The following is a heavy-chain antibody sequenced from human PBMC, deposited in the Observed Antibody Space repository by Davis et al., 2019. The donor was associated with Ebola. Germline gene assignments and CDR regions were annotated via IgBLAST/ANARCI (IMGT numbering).Heavy chain of an antibody. CDR2: ISINGGTT. J-gene: IGHJ4*02. V-gene: IGHV3-64*01. Sequence: GESLKISCAASGFSLSNYAMHWVRRAPGKGLEYVAFISINGGTTYYANSVQGRFTISRDNSKNTLHLEMGSLRAEDMAVYYCARDGGSSWYYFDYWGQGTLVTVSS. D-gene: IGHD6-13*01. CDR1: GFSLSNYA. CDR3: ARDGGSSWYYFDY.